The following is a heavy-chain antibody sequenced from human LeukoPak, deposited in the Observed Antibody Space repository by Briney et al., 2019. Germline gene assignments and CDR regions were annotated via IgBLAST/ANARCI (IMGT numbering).Heavy chain of an antibody. CDR2: IIPILGIA. V-gene: IGHV1-69*04. CDR1: GGTFSSYA. Sequence: SVKVSCKASGGTFSSYAISWVRQAPGQGLEWMGRIIPILGIANYAQKFQGRVTITADESTSTAYMELSSLRSEDTAVYYCARLIIAAAGETWGQGTLVTVSS. J-gene: IGHJ5*02. CDR3: ARLIIAAAGET. D-gene: IGHD6-13*01.